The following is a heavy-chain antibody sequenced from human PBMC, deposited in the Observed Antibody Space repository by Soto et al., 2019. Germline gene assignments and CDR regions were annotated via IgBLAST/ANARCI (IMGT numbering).Heavy chain of an antibody. D-gene: IGHD3-3*01. J-gene: IGHJ4*02. CDR1: GYTLASYD. CDR2: MNPNSGNT. Sequence: GASVKVSCKASGYTLASYDSSWLRQATGQGLEWMGWMNPNSGNTGYVQKFQGRVTMTRNTSISTAYMELSSLRSEDTAVYYCARSHYDFWSGYFDFDYWGQGTLVTVSS. V-gene: IGHV1-8*01. CDR3: ARSHYDFWSGYFDFDY.